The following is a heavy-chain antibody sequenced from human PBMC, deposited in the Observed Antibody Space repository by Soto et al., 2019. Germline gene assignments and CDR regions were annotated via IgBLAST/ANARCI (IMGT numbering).Heavy chain of an antibody. Sequence: QVQLVQSGAEVKKPGSSVKVSCKASGGTFSSYAISWVRQAPGQGLEWMGGIIPIFGTANYAQKFKGRVPITADESTSTGYMELSSLRAEDTAVYYCARPVPAAGYYDGMDVWGQGTTVTVSS. J-gene: IGHJ6*02. CDR3: ARPVPAAGYYDGMDV. CDR1: GGTFSSYA. CDR2: IIPIFGTA. V-gene: IGHV1-69*12. D-gene: IGHD2-2*01.